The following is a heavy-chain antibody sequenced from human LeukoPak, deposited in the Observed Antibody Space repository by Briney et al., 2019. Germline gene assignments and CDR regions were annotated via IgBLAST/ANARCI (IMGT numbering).Heavy chain of an antibody. D-gene: IGHD2-8*02. CDR3: ARVGTDLASRFDP. J-gene: IGHJ5*02. Sequence: PSETLSLTCTVSGGSISSYYWSWIRQPPGNGLAWIGYIYYSGSTNYNPSLKSRVTISVDTSKNQFSLKLSSVTAADTAVYYCARVGTDLASRFDPWGQGTLVTVSS. CDR2: IYYSGST. CDR1: GGSISSYY. V-gene: IGHV4-59*01.